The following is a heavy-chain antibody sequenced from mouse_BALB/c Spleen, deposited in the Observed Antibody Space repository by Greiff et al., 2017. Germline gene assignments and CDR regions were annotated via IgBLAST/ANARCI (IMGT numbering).Heavy chain of an antibody. CDR1: GYSITSGYY. J-gene: IGHJ4*01. CDR2: ISYDGSN. Sequence: EVHLVESGPGLVKPSQSLSLTCSVTGYSITSGYYWNWIRQFPGNKLEWMGYISYDGSNNYNPSLKNRISITRDTSKNQFFLKLNSVTTEDTATYYCARDFYYDYGDYAMDYWGQGTSVTVSS. CDR3: ARDFYYDYGDYAMDY. V-gene: IGHV3-6*02. D-gene: IGHD2-4*01.